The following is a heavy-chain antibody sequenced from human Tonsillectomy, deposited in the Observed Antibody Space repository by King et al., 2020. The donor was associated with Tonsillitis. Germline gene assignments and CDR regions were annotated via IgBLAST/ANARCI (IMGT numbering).Heavy chain of an antibody. CDR2: ISGSRNYI. J-gene: IGHJ4*02. V-gene: IGHV3-21*01. D-gene: IGHD3-22*01. Sequence: VQLVESGGGLVKPGGSLRLSCAASGFTFSTYSMNWVRQAPGKGLEWVSSISGSRNYIYYADQVKGRFTISRDNAKNSLYLQMNSLRAEDTAVYYCARAHYYDSSGYYFFDYWGQGTLVTVSS. CDR3: ARAHYYDSSGYYFFDY. CDR1: GFTFSTYS.